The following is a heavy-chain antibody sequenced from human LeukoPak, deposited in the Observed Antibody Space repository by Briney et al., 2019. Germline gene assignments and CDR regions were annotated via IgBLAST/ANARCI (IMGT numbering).Heavy chain of an antibody. D-gene: IGHD3-3*01. CDR2: ISSSGSTI. CDR3: ARDGYDFWSGYYIYYYYYMDV. J-gene: IGHJ6*03. Sequence: GGSLRLSCAASGFTFSDYYMSWIRQAPGKGLEWVSYISSSGSTIYYADSVKGRFTISRDNAKNSLYLQMNGLRAEDTAVYYCARDGYDFWSGYYIYYYYYMDVWGKGTTVTVSS. CDR1: GFTFSDYY. V-gene: IGHV3-11*04.